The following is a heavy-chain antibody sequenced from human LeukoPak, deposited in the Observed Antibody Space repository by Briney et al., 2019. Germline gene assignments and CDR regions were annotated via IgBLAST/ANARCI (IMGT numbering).Heavy chain of an antibody. CDR2: IGSSGSTI. CDR3: ASSEVWWLNFDS. Sequence: GGSLRLSCAVSGFSFSNAWMSWVRQAPGKGLEWVAHIGSSGSTIYYADSVKGRFTISRDNAKNSMYLQMNSLRAEDTAVYYCASSEVWWLNFDSWGQGTLVTVSS. D-gene: IGHD5-12*01. J-gene: IGHJ4*02. V-gene: IGHV3-11*01. CDR1: GFSFSNAW.